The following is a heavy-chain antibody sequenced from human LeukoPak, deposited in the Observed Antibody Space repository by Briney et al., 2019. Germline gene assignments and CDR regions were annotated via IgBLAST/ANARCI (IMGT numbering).Heavy chain of an antibody. CDR3: ARDYYGSFNWFDP. CDR1: GYTFSGYY. D-gene: IGHD3-10*01. Sequence: ASVKVSCKASGYTFSGYYIHWVRQAPGRGLEWMGWINANTGGTHYAQNFQGRVTMTRDTAITTAYMELSSLRSDDTAVYYCARDYYGSFNWFDPWGQGTLVTVSS. J-gene: IGHJ5*02. V-gene: IGHV1-2*02. CDR2: INANTGGT.